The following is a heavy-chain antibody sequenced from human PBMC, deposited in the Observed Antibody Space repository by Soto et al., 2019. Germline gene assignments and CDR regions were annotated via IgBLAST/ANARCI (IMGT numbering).Heavy chain of an antibody. Sequence: QVQLVQSGAEVKKPGSSVKVSCTASGGTFSSYAISWVRQAPGQGLEWMGGIIPIFGTTNYAQKFQGRVTITADKSTSTAYMELSSLRSEDTAVYYCARGRRWLPFWGWFDPWGQGTLVTVSS. CDR3: ARGRRWLPFWGWFDP. CDR2: IIPIFGTT. J-gene: IGHJ5*02. D-gene: IGHD5-12*01. V-gene: IGHV1-69*06. CDR1: GGTFSSYA.